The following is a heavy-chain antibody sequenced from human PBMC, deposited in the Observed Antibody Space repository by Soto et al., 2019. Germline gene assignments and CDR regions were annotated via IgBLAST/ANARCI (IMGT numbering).Heavy chain of an antibody. V-gene: IGHV4-34*01. D-gene: IGHD1-1*01. CDR3: ARGGTEQGYYYYYYYMDV. J-gene: IGHJ6*03. CDR1: GGSFSGYY. Sequence: SETLSLTCAVYGGSFSGYYWSWIRQPPGKGLEWIGEINHSGSTNYNPSLKSRVTISVDTSKNQFSLKLSSVTAADTAVYYCARGGTEQGYYYYYYYMDVWGKGTTVTVSS. CDR2: INHSGST.